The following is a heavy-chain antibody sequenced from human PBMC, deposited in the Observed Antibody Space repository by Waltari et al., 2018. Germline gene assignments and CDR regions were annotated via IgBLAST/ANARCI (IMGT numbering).Heavy chain of an antibody. CDR2: FYYGGRT. Sequence: QLQLQESGPGLVKPSETLSLTCTVSGGSISSTSYYWGWIRQPPGKGLEWIGSFYYGGRTYYNPSLKSRITISVDTSKNQFPLKLNSVTAADTAVYYCARPCCVGGGALLSLDLWGQGTLVTVSS. V-gene: IGHV4-39*01. J-gene: IGHJ5*02. CDR3: ARPCCVGGGALLSLDL. D-gene: IGHD3-16*01. CDR1: GGSISSTSYY.